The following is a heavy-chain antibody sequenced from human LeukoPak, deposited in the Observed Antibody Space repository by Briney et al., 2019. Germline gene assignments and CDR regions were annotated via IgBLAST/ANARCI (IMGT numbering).Heavy chain of an antibody. J-gene: IGHJ5*02. CDR3: ATDFYDST. CDR2: IWSNSDGGTI. CDR1: GFTFSNAW. Sequence: GGSLRLSCATSGFTFSNAWMNWVRQAPGKGREWVGRIWSNSDGGTIGYAAPVKGRFTPSRDHSKTTLYLQMTSLQPEDTAVYYCATDFYDSTWGQGTLVTVSS. V-gene: IGHV3-15*07. D-gene: IGHD3-22*01.